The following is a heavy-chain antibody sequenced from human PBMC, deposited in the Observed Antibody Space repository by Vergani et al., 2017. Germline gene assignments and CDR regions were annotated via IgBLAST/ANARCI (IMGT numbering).Heavy chain of an antibody. J-gene: IGHJ4*02. CDR3: ARDHYYCSSTSCYTYYFDY. CDR2: IWYDGTNK. D-gene: IGHD2-2*02. CDR1: GFTFSNYS. V-gene: IGHV3-33*08. Sequence: VQLVESGGGLVKPGGSLRLSCAASGFTFSNYSMHWVRQAPGKGLEWVAVIWYDGTNKYYADSVKGRFTISRDNSKNTLYLQMNSLRAEDTAVYYCARDHYYCSSTSCYTYYFDYWGQGTLVTVSS.